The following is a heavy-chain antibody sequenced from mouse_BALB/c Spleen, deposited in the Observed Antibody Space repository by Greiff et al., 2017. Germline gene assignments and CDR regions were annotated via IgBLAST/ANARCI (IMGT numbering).Heavy chain of an antibody. CDR3: ARERDDGCYFDY. CDR2: IRNKANGYTT. V-gene: IGHV7-3*02. D-gene: IGHD2-3*01. CDR1: GFTFTDYY. J-gene: IGHJ2*01. Sequence: EVQLVESGGGLVQPGGSLRLSCATSGFTFTDYYMSWVRQPPGKGLEWLGFIRNKANGYTTEYSASVKARFTIYRDNFQSIHYLQMITLRAEDSATYYCARERDDGCYFDYWGQGTTLTVSS.